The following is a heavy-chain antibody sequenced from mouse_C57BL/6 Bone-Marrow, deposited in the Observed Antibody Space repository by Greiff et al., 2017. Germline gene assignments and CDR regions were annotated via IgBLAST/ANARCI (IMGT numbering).Heavy chain of an antibody. Sequence: VQLQQSGTVLARPGASVKMSCKTSGYTFTSYWMHWVKQRPGQGLEWIGAIYPGNSDTSYNQKFKGKAKLTAVTSASTAYMELRSLTNEDSAVYYCTRCGSLLYWYFDVWGTGTTVTVSS. CDR3: TRCGSLLYWYFDV. V-gene: IGHV1-5*01. CDR1: GYTFTSYW. J-gene: IGHJ1*03. CDR2: IYPGNSDT. D-gene: IGHD6-1*01.